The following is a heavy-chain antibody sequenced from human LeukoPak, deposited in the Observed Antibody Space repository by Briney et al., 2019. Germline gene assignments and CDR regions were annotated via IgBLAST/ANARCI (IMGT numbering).Heavy chain of an antibody. CDR3: AKDSYGPDN. D-gene: IGHD4-17*01. V-gene: IGHV3-43*01. CDR1: GFTFDDYT. CDR2: ISWDGIST. Sequence: GGSLRLSCAASGFTFDDYTMHWVSQAPGKGLEWVSVISWDGISTHYADSVKGRFTISRDNSKNTLDLQMNSLRAEDTAVYYCAKDSYGPDNWGQGTLVTVSS. J-gene: IGHJ4*02.